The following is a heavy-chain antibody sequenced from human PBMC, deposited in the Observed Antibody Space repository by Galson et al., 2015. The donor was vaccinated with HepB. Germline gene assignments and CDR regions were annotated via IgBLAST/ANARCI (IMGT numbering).Heavy chain of an antibody. CDR1: GFTFPTSD. CDR3: AADSYYADEDFNY. Sequence: SVKVSCKASGFTFPTSDVQWVRQARGQRLEWIGWIVVGSGYTKYAQKFQERVTITRDMSTKTAYVELGSLRSEDTAVYYCAADSYYADEDFNYWGQGTLVTVSS. D-gene: IGHD3-10*01. CDR2: IVVGSGYT. V-gene: IGHV1-58*01. J-gene: IGHJ4*02.